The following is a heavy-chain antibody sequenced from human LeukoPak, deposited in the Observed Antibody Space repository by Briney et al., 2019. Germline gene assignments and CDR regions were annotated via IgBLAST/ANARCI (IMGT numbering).Heavy chain of an antibody. J-gene: IGHJ4*02. CDR2: IIPIFGTA. D-gene: IGHD4/OR15-4a*01. Sequence: GASVKVSCKASGGTFSSYAISWVRQAPGQGLEWMGGIIPIFGTANYAQKFQGRVTITADESTSTAYMELSSLRSEDTAVYYCARGRTITLYYFDYWGRGTLVTVSS. CDR1: GGTFSSYA. CDR3: ARGRTITLYYFDY. V-gene: IGHV1-69*13.